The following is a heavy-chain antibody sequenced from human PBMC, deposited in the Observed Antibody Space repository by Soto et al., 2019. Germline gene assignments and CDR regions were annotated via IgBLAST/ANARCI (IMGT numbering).Heavy chain of an antibody. J-gene: IGHJ4*02. D-gene: IGHD6-13*01. CDR3: ARDGQELILDY. CDR1: GGSISSSNW. CDR2: IYHSGST. V-gene: IGHV4-4*02. Sequence: SETLSLTCAVSGGSISSSNWWSWVRQPPGKGLEWIGEIYHSGSTNYNPSLKSRVTISVDKSENQFSLKLSSVTAADTAVYYCARDGQELILDYWGQGTLVTVSS.